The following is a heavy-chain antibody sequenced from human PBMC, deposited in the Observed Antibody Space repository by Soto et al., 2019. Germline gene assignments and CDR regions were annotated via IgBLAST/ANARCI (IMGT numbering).Heavy chain of an antibody. D-gene: IGHD6-19*01. V-gene: IGHV3-48*01. CDR3: AGAQGAIAVAGATDY. J-gene: IGHJ4*02. CDR1: GFTFSSYS. CDR2: ISSSSSTI. Sequence: GGSLRLSCAASGFTFSSYSMNWVRQAPGKGLEWVSYISSSSSTIYYADSVKGRFTISRDNAKNSLYLQMNSLRAEDTAVYYCAGAQGAIAVAGATDYWGQGTLVTVSS.